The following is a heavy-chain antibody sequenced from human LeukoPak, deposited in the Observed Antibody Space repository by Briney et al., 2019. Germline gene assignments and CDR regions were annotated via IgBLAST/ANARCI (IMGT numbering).Heavy chain of an antibody. CDR2: ISDSGAYT. CDR3: AKGRILWFGEQSDFDY. Sequence: GGTLRLSCAASGFTFTKYGMSWVRQAPGKGLEWISTISDSGAYTYYADFVKGRFTVSRDNSKNMVFLEVNSLRAEDTATYFCAKGRILWFGEQSDFDYWGQGTLVTVSS. V-gene: IGHV3-23*01. J-gene: IGHJ4*02. CDR1: GFTFTKYG. D-gene: IGHD3-10*01.